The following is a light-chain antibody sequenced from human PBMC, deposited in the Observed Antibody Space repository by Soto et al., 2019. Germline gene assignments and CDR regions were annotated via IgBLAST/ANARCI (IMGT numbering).Light chain of an antibody. CDR1: QSVSSSY. CDR2: GAS. Sequence: EIVLTQSPGTLSLPPGERATLSCRASQSVSSSYLAWYQQKPGQPPRLLISGASSRATGIPDRFSGSGSGTDFTLTISRLEPEDFAVYYCQQHRSSPPSWTFGQGTKVEIK. V-gene: IGKV3-20*01. J-gene: IGKJ1*01. CDR3: QQHRSSPPSWT.